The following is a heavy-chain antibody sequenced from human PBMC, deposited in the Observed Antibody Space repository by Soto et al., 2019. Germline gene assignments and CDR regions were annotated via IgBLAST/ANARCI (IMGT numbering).Heavy chain of an antibody. Sequence: QVQLVQSGAEVKKPGSSVKVSCKASGGTFSSYAISWVRQAPGQGLEWMGGIIPIFGTANYAQKFQGRVTIXXDXSXXTAYMELSSLRSEDTAVYYCARGTDNLAAAFHFDYWGQGTLVTVSS. CDR2: IIPIFGTA. D-gene: IGHD6-13*01. CDR3: ARGTDNLAAAFHFDY. V-gene: IGHV1-69*12. CDR1: GGTFSSYA. J-gene: IGHJ4*02.